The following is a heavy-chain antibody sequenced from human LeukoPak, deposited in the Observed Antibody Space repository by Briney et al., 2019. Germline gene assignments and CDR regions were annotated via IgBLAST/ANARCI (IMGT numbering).Heavy chain of an antibody. Sequence: PGGSLRLSCATSGFSFSTYSMAWVRQAPGRGLEWVSVISGGGYIVYADSVKGRFTISRGHSENTVYLQMNSLRAEDTAIYYCARERDRGTDVADHFDHWGQGTLVTVSS. CDR3: ARERDRGTDVADHFDH. CDR1: GFSFSTYS. V-gene: IGHV3-23*01. J-gene: IGHJ4*02. D-gene: IGHD6-19*01. CDR2: ISGGGYI.